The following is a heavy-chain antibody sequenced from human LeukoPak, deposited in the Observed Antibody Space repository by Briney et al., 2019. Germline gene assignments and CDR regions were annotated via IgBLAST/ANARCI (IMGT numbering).Heavy chain of an antibody. D-gene: IGHD1-26*01. Sequence: GASVKVSCKASGFTFISSAMQWVRQARGQRLEWIGWIVVGSGNTNYAQKFQGRVTMTRDTSTSTVYMELSSLRSEDTAVYYCARDLGGSYYEIDYWGQGTLVTVSS. V-gene: IGHV1-58*02. CDR1: GFTFISSA. CDR3: ARDLGGSYYEIDY. J-gene: IGHJ4*02. CDR2: IVVGSGNT.